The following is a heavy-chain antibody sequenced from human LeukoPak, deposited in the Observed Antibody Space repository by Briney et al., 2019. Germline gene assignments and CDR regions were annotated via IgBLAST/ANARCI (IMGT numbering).Heavy chain of an antibody. CDR2: ISGSGGTT. V-gene: IGHV3-23*01. CDR1: GFSVRTNY. CDR3: AKDALGYCSGGSCPSNS. D-gene: IGHD2-15*01. Sequence: GGSLRLSCAASGFSVRTNYMTWVRQAPGKGLEWVSAISGSGGTTYYADSVRGRFTISRDNSKRTLYLQTNSLRAEDTAIYYCAKDALGYCSGGSCPSNSWGQGTLVTVSS. J-gene: IGHJ4*02.